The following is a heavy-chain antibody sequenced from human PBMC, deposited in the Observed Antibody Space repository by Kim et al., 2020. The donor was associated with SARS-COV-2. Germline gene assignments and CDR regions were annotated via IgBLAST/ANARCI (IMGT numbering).Heavy chain of an antibody. J-gene: IGHJ6*02. CDR2: ISYDGSNK. CDR3: ASEDTAMGYYYYVMDV. D-gene: IGHD5-18*01. CDR1: GFTFSSFG. Sequence: GGSLRLSCAASGFTFSSFGMHWVRQAPGKGLEWVAIISYDGSNKYYADSVKGRFTISRDNSKNTLYLQMNSMRAEDTAVYYCASEDTAMGYYYYVMDVWGQGTTVTVSS. V-gene: IGHV3-33*05.